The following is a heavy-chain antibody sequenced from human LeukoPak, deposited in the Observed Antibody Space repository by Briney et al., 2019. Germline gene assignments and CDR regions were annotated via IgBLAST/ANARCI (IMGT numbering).Heavy chain of an antibody. D-gene: IGHD6-19*01. CDR1: GFTVSSNY. CDR2: ISGSGGST. V-gene: IGHV3-23*01. J-gene: IGHJ4*02. Sequence: GGSLRLSCAASGFTVSSNYMSWVRQAPGKGLEWVSAISGSGGSTYYADSVKGRFTISRDNSKNTLYLQMNSLRAEDTAVYYCAKDSPDSSGWYPNFDYWGQGTLVTVSS. CDR3: AKDSPDSSGWYPNFDY.